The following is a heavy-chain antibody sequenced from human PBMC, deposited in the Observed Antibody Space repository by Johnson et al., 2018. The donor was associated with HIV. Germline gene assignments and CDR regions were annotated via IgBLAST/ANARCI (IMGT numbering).Heavy chain of an antibody. CDR1: EFTFSRSD. Sequence: QVQLVESGGGVVQPGRSLRLSCAASEFTFSRSDVDCVRQAPDKGLEWVTLISYDERNEYYVDSVKGRFTISRDLSKNTLYLQMNSLRAEDTAVYYCARVLPYSGTYNDALDIWGQGTLVTVSP. D-gene: IGHD1-26*01. V-gene: IGHV3-30*14. CDR3: ARVLPYSGTYNDALDI. CDR2: ISYDERNE. J-gene: IGHJ3*02.